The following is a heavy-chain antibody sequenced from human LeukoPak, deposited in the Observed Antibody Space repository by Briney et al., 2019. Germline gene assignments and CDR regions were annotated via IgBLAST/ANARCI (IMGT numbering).Heavy chain of an antibody. V-gene: IGHV1-3*01. CDR3: AREDRVRSDYDYYFYGLDV. CDR1: GYTFTSYA. D-gene: IGHD4-17*01. CDR2: INAGNGNT. Sequence: ASVTVSCKASGYTFTSYAMHWVRQAPGQRLEWMGWINAGNGNTKYSQKFQGRVTITRDTSASTAYMELSSLRAEDTAVYYCAREDRVRSDYDYYFYGLDVWGRGTTVTVSS. J-gene: IGHJ6*02.